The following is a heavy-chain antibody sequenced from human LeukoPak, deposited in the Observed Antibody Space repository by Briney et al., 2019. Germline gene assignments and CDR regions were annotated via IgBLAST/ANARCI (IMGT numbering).Heavy chain of an antibody. V-gene: IGHV3-7*01. CDR3: ARDPYSGNYGNDYYYYMDV. Sequence: PGGSLRLSCAASGFAFSSYWMSWARQAPGKGLEWVANIKQDGSEKYYVDSVKGRFTISRDNAKNSLYLQMDSLGPEDTAVYYCARDPYSGNYGNDYYYYMDVWGKGTTVTISS. J-gene: IGHJ6*03. CDR2: IKQDGSEK. D-gene: IGHD1-26*01. CDR1: GFAFSSYW.